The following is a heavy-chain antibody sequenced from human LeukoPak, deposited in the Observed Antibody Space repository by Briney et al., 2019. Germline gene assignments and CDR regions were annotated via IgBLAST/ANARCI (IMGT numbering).Heavy chain of an antibody. Sequence: PGGSLRLSCAASGFTVSSNYMSWVRQAPGKGLEWVSVIYSGGSTYYADSVKGRFTISRDNSKNTLYLQMNSLRAEDTAVYYCASQSKGIAAAGTRGYYYYYYGMDVWGQGTTVTVSS. CDR3: ASQSKGIAAAGTRGYYYYYYGMDV. CDR1: GFTVSSNY. CDR2: IYSGGST. D-gene: IGHD6-13*01. V-gene: IGHV3-53*01. J-gene: IGHJ6*02.